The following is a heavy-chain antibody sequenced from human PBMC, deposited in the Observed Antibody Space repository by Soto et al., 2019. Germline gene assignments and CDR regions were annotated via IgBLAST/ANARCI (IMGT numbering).Heavy chain of an antibody. CDR2: IYHGGNT. CDR3: ASGGGGGNF. V-gene: IGHV4-4*02. Sequence: QVQLQESGPGLVKPSGTLSLTCSVSGYSVTNDNWWSWLRQPPGRGLEWIAEIYHGGNTNYRPSLRSRVTTSMDKSNTQFSPKLVSVTAADTAVYFCASGGGGGNFWGQGILVTVSS. J-gene: IGHJ4*02. CDR1: GYSVTNDNW. D-gene: IGHD3-16*01.